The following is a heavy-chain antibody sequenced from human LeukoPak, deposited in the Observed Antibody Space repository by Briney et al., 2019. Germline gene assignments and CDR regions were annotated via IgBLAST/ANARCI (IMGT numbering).Heavy chain of an antibody. Sequence: GGSLRLSCAASGFTFSSYAMHWVRQAPGKGLEWVAVISYDGSNKYYADSVKGRFTISRDNSKNTLYLQMNSLRAEDTVVYYCARGLLVEWLLSWGQGTLVTVSS. V-gene: IGHV3-30-3*01. CDR1: GFTFSSYA. J-gene: IGHJ5*02. CDR2: ISYDGSNK. CDR3: ARGLLVEWLLS. D-gene: IGHD3-3*01.